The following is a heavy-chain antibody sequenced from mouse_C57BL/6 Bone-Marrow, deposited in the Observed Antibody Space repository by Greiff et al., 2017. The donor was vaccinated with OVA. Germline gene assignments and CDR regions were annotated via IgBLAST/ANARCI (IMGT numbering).Heavy chain of an antibody. CDR2: INPSNGGT. CDR1: GYTFTSYR. D-gene: IGHD1-1*01. J-gene: IGHJ1*03. V-gene: IGHV1-53*01. Sequence: QVQLQQPGTELVKPGASVKLSCKASGYTFTSYRMHWVKQRPGQGLEWIGNINPSNGGTNYNEKFKSKATLTVDKASSTAYMQLSSLTSEDSAVYYCARYVTTVVAKDWYFDVWGTGTTVTVSS. CDR3: ARYVTTVVAKDWYFDV.